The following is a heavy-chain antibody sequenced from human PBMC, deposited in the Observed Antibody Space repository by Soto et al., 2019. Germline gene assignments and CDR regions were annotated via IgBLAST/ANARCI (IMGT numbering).Heavy chain of an antibody. CDR2: FNPANGET. D-gene: IGHD2-21*01. Sequence: GAVKVSCKASGYRFISYYVHWVRQAPGQGLEWIAVFNPANGETTYAETFHGRVTITTDRSTNTLFMELSSLRSEDTAVYFCARDISRRQTYHGMDVWGQGTTVTVSS. J-gene: IGHJ6*02. V-gene: IGHV1-46*01. CDR1: GYRFISYY. CDR3: ARDISRRQTYHGMDV.